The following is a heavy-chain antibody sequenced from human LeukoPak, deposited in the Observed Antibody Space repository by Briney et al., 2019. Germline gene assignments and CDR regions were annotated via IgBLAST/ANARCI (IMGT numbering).Heavy chain of an antibody. Sequence: GESLKISCKGSGYSFTSYWIGWVRQMPGRGLEWMGIIYPGDSGTRYSPSFQGQVTISADKSISTAYLQWSSLKASDTAMYYCARRSRSSAFDIWGQGTMVTVSS. CDR3: ARRSRSSAFDI. CDR2: IYPGDSGT. J-gene: IGHJ3*02. V-gene: IGHV5-51*01. CDR1: GYSFTSYW.